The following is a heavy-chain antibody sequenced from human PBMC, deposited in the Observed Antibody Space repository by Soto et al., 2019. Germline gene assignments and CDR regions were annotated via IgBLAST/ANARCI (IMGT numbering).Heavy chain of an antibody. V-gene: IGHV4-59*01. CDR2: IYYSGST. Sequence: SETLSLTCAVYGGFLSESYWTWIRQPPGEGLEWIGEIYYSGSTNYNPSLKSRVTISVDTSKNQFSLKLSSVTAADTAVYYCARDSDSSGYYYFDYWGQGTLVTVSS. J-gene: IGHJ4*02. CDR3: ARDSDSSGYYYFDY. D-gene: IGHD3-22*01. CDR1: GGFLSESY.